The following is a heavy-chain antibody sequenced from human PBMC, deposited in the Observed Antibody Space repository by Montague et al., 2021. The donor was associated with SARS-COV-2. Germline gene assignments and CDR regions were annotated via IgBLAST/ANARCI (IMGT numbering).Heavy chain of an antibody. V-gene: IGHV3-23*03. CDR1: GFTFSNYA. J-gene: IGHJ4*02. CDR3: AKDARYDFWTRYYLDY. Sequence: SLRLSCAASGFTFSNYAMSWVCQAPGKGLEWVSVIYSGGSSTYYXDSVKGRFTISRDNSKKTLYLQMNSLRAEDTAVYYCAKDARYDFWTRYYLDYWGQGTMVTVSS. D-gene: IGHD3-3*01. CDR2: IYSGGSST.